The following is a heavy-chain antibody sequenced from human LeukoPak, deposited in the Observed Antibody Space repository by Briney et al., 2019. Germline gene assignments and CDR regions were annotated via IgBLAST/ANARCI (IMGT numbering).Heavy chain of an antibody. CDR1: GGSISSYY. J-gene: IGHJ4*02. V-gene: IGHV4-59*01. CDR3: ARARESIFGVVPFDY. D-gene: IGHD3-3*01. Sequence: SETLSLTCTVSGGSISSYYWSWIRQPPGKGLEWIGYIYYSGSTNYNPSLKSRVTISVDTSKNQFSLKLSSVTAADTAVYYCARARESIFGVVPFDYWGQGILVTVSS. CDR2: IYYSGST.